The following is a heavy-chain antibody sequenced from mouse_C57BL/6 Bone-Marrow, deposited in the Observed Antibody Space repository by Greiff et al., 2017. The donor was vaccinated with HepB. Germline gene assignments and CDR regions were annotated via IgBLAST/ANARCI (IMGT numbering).Heavy chain of an antibody. CDR1: GFTFSDYY. V-gene: IGHV5-12*01. CDR3: ARHGTDYYGSILYYAMDY. CDR2: ISNGGGST. J-gene: IGHJ4*01. Sequence: EVMLVESGGGLVQPGGSLKLSCAASGFTFSDYYMYWVRQTPEKRLEWVAYISNGGGSTYYPDTVKGRFTISRDNAKNTLYLQRSRLKSEDTARYYCARHGTDYYGSILYYAMDYWGQGTSVTVSS. D-gene: IGHD1-1*01.